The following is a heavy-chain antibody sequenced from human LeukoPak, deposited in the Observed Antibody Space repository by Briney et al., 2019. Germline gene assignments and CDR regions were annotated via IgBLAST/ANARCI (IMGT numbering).Heavy chain of an antibody. CDR1: GGSISSSNW. Sequence: PSETLSLTCAVSGGSISSSNWWSWVRQPPGKGLEWIGEIYHSGSTNYNPSLKSRVTISVDKSKNQFSLKLSSVTAADTAVYYCAREVAGMYNWFDPWGQGTLVTVSS. V-gene: IGHV4-4*02. CDR3: AREVAGMYNWFDP. J-gene: IGHJ5*02. D-gene: IGHD6-19*01. CDR2: IYHSGST.